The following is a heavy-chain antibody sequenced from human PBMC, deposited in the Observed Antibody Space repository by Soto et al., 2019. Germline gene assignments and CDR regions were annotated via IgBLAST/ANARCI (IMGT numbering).Heavy chain of an antibody. CDR2: ILNDASGH. D-gene: IGHD3-22*01. CDR3: SRDNYYPAKGFDY. V-gene: IGHV3-33*01. Sequence: QVQLVESGGGVVQPGTSLRLSCAASGFTFSRHGMHWVRQTPGKGLECLAVILNDASGHWYADSVKGRFTISRDNFENSVYLQMKGLRREDTDMYYCSRDNYYPAKGFDYWGQGTLVTVSS. CDR1: GFTFSRHG. J-gene: IGHJ4*02.